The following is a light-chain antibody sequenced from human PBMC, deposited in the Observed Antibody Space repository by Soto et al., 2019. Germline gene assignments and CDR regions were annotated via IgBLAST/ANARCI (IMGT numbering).Light chain of an antibody. J-gene: IGKJ3*01. CDR1: QGISNY. Sequence: DIQMTQSPSSLSASVGDRVTITCRATQGISNYLAWYQQKPEKVPKLLIYAASTLQSGVPYRFSGSGSGTDFTLTINSLQPEDVATYYCQKYISAPFTFGPGTNVDLK. CDR2: AAS. V-gene: IGKV1-27*01. CDR3: QKYISAPFT.